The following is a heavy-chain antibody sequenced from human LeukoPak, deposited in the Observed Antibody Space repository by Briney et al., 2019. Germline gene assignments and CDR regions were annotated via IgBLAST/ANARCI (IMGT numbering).Heavy chain of an antibody. CDR1: GFTFSSYG. V-gene: IGHV3-30*18. CDR2: ISYDGSNK. Sequence: PGRSLRLSCAASGFTFSSYGMLWVRQAPGKGLEWVAVISYDGSNKYYADSVKGRFTISRDNSKNTLYLQMNSLRAENTAVYYCAKDGRPGSGWYYFDYWGQGTLVTVSS. D-gene: IGHD6-19*01. J-gene: IGHJ4*02. CDR3: AKDGRPGSGWYYFDY.